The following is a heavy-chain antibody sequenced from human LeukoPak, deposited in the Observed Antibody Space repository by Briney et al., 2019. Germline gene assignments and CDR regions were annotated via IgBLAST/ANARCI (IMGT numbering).Heavy chain of an antibody. CDR2: IHYSGNT. J-gene: IGHJ4*02. CDR1: GGPISTYY. CDR3: TRGGGYYGSGNFLVW. D-gene: IGHD3-10*01. V-gene: IGHV4-59*07. Sequence: PSDTLSLMCSVSGGPISTYYWNWIRHPPGKGLECIGYIHYSGNTNYNPSLKSRVTISVDTSKNQFSLKLSSVTAADTAVYYCTRGGGYYGSGNFLVWWGQGTLVTVSP.